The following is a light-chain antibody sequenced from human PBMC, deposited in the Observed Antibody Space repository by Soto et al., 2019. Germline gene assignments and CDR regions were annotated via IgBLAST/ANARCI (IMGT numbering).Light chain of an antibody. V-gene: IGKV3-20*01. J-gene: IGKJ1*01. Sequence: ENVLTQSPDTLSLSPGERATLSCRASQSVGSNHLAWYQQKPGQPPSLLIVRASVRSTGIPDRVSSSGSGTDFTLTIISLGPEDSGIYYCQQCDGSPLTFGQGTKVEIK. CDR3: QQCDGSPLT. CDR1: QSVGSNH. CDR2: RAS.